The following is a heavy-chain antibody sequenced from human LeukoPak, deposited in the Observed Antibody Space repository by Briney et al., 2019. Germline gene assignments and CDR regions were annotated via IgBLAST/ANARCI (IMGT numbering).Heavy chain of an antibody. CDR1: GGSISVTSYY. J-gene: IGHJ3*02. D-gene: IGHD6-13*01. V-gene: IGHV4-39*07. Sequence: SETLSLTCTVSGGSISVTSYYWGWIRQPPGKGLEWIGTIYYTGSTNYNPSLKSRVTISVDTSKNQFSLKLSSVTAADTAVYYCARVVAAAGNAFDIWGQGTMVTVSS. CDR3: ARVVAAAGNAFDI. CDR2: IYYTGST.